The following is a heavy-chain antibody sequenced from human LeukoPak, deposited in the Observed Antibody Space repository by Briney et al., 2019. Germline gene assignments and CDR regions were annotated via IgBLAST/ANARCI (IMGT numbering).Heavy chain of an antibody. V-gene: IGHV3-23*01. D-gene: IGHD3-22*01. CDR1: GFTFSTYG. J-gene: IGHJ4*02. CDR2: VSGSGGST. CDR3: AKDRYYDNTGDHYESEY. Sequence: GGSLRLSCAASGFTFSTYGMSWVRQAPGKGLDWVSAVSGSGGSTHYADSVTGRFTISRDNSKNTLYLQMNSLRAEDTAVYYCAKDRYYDNTGDHYESEYWGQGTLVTVSS.